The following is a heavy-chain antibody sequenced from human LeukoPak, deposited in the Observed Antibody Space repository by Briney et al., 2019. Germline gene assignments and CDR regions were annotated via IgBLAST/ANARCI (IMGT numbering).Heavy chain of an antibody. V-gene: IGHV4-59*01. CDR2: IYYSGST. CDR3: ARDQRKYYYYGMDV. Sequence: SETLSLTCTVSGGSISSYYWSWIRQPPGKGLEWIGYIYYSGSTNYNPSLKSRVTISVDTSKNQFSLKLSSVTAADTAVYYCARDQRKYYYYGMDVWGQGTTVTVSS. D-gene: IGHD6-25*01. J-gene: IGHJ6*02. CDR1: GGSISSYY.